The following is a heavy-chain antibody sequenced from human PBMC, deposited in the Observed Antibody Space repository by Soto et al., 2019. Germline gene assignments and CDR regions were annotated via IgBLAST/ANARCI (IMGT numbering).Heavy chain of an antibody. Sequence: GGSMRLSCTASGFPISNYAMSWVRPDTGKGLEWVSAISGSGGSTYYADSVKGRFTISRDNSNNTLYLQMNSLRAEDTAVYYSARVVGYNCNTYYYYYGMDVWGQGTTVTVSS. J-gene: IGHJ6*02. D-gene: IGHD1-20*01. CDR2: ISGSGGST. V-gene: IGHV3-23*01. CDR3: ARVVGYNCNTYYYYYGMDV. CDR1: GFPISNYA.